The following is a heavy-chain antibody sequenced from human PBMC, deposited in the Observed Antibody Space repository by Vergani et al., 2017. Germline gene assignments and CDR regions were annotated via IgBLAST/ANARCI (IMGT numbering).Heavy chain of an antibody. V-gene: IGHV4-34*01. CDR1: GGSFSGYY. Sequence: QVQLQQWGAGLLKPSETLSLTCAVYGGSFSGYYWSWIRQPPGKGLEWIGEINHSGSTNYNPSLKSLVTISVDTSKNQFSLKLSSVTAADTAVYYCAREIYDSSGXSDYWGQGTLVTVSS. CDR2: INHSGST. J-gene: IGHJ4*02. CDR3: AREIYDSSGXSDY. D-gene: IGHD3-22*01.